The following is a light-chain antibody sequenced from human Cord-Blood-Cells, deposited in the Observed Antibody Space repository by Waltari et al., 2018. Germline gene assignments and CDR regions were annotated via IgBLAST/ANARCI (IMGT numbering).Light chain of an antibody. CDR1: QSVSSN. CDR3: QQYYSTPIT. CDR2: GAS. Sequence: EIVMTQSPATLSVSPGARATLSCRASQSVSSNLAWYQQKPGQAPRPLIYGASTRATGIPARFSGSGSGTEFTLTISSLQSEDFAVYYCQQYYSTPITFGQGTRLEIK. V-gene: IGKV3-15*01. J-gene: IGKJ5*01.